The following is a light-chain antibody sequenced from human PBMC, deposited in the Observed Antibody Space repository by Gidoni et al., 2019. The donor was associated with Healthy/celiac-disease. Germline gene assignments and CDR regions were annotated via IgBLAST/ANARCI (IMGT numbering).Light chain of an antibody. CDR2: EGS. Sequence: SALTQPASVAGSPGPSITISCTGTSSDVGSYKLVSWYQQHPGKAPKLMIYEGSKRPSGVSNRFSGSKSGNTVSLTISGLQAEDEADYYCCSYAGSSTWVFGGGTKLTVL. CDR1: SSDVGSYKL. V-gene: IGLV2-23*01. J-gene: IGLJ3*02. CDR3: CSYAGSSTWV.